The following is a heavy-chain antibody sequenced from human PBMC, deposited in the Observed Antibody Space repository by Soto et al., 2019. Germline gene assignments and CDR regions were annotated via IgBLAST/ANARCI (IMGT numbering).Heavy chain of an antibody. V-gene: IGHV1-18*01. J-gene: IGHJ4*02. CDR1: GYTFRSYT. CDR2: IGPYNGET. Sequence: QVQLVQSGAAVRKPGASVKVSCKASGYTFRSYTISWVRQAPGQGLEWMGRIGPYNGETHYSEKFQGRVSMTTDTSTSTAYMELRSLRSDDTAVYYCARPYEYWGQGTLVIVSS. CDR3: ARPYEY.